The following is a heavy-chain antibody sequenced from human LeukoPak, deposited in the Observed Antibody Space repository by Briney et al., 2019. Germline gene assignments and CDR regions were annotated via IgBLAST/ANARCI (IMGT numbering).Heavy chain of an antibody. Sequence: GGSLRLSCAASGFTFSSYFMNWVRQAPGKGLEWVSSISTRSSYIYYADSVKGRFTISRDNAKNSLYLQMNSLRAEDTAVYYCARGEDDFWSGNFAYWGQGTLVTVSS. J-gene: IGHJ4*02. CDR2: ISTRSSYI. CDR3: ARGEDDFWSGNFAY. D-gene: IGHD3-3*01. CDR1: GFTFSSYF. V-gene: IGHV3-21*01.